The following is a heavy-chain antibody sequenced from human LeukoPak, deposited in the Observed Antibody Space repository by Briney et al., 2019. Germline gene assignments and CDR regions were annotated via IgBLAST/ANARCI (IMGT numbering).Heavy chain of an antibody. J-gene: IGHJ4*02. CDR1: GGSFSGYY. D-gene: IGHD3-10*01. CDR3: ARANYVLLWFGELLTYYFDY. V-gene: IGHV4-34*01. CDR2: INHSGST. Sequence: SETLSLTCAVYGGSFSGYYWSWIRQPPGKGLEWIGEINHSGSTNYNPSLKSRVTISVDTSKNQFSLKLSSMTAADTAVYYCARANYVLLWFGELLTYYFDYWGQGTLVTVSS.